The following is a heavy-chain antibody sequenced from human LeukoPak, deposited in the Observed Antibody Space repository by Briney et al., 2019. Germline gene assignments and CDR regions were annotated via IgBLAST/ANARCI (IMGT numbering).Heavy chain of an antibody. V-gene: IGHV4-59*01. D-gene: IGHD1-26*01. CDR3: ARVQNGELDY. Sequence: SETLSLTCTVSGGSISSYYWTWIRQPPGKGLEWIGYINYSGSTNYNPSLKSRVTISVDTSKNQFSLKLTSVAAAYTAVYYCARVQNGELDYWGQGTLVTVSS. CDR1: GGSISSYY. J-gene: IGHJ4*02. CDR2: INYSGST.